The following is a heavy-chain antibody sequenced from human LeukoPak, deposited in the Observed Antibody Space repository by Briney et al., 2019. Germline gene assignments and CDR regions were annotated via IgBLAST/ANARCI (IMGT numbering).Heavy chain of an antibody. V-gene: IGHV4-34*01. CDR2: INHSGST. CDR1: GFSFSSYS. Sequence: GSLRLSCAASGFSFSSYSMNWVRQPPEKGLEWIGEINHSGSTNYNPSLKSRVTISVDTSKNQFSLKLSSVTAADTAVYYCARGSSYYYDSSGYARSGFDYWGQGTLVTVSS. CDR3: ARGSSYYYDSSGYARSGFDY. J-gene: IGHJ4*02. D-gene: IGHD3-22*01.